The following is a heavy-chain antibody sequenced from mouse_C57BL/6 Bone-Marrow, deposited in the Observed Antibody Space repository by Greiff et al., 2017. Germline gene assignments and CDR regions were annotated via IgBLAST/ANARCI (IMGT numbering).Heavy chain of an antibody. CDR2: INPNNGGT. D-gene: IGHD3-2*02. V-gene: IGHV1-26*01. CDR1: GYTFTDYY. CDR3: ARRGQLRPDY. J-gene: IGHJ2*01. Sequence: VQLQQSGPELVKPGASVKISCKASGYTFTDYYMNWVKQSHGKSLEWIGDINPNNGGTSYNQKFKGKATLTVDKSSSTAYMELRSLTSEDSAVYYCARRGQLRPDYWGQGTTLTVSS.